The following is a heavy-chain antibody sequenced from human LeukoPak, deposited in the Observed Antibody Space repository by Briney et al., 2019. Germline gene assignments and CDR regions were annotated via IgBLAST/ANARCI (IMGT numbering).Heavy chain of an antibody. Sequence: GGSLKLSCAASGFTFSSYSMNWVRQAPGKGLEWVSSISSSSSYTYYADSVKGRSTISRDNAKNSLYLQMNSLRTEDTAVYYCARYGSSPSCRGYYYYYMDVWGKGTTVTVSS. CDR1: GFTFSSYS. CDR3: ARYGSSPSCRGYYYYYMDV. CDR2: ISSSSSYT. V-gene: IGHV3-21*01. D-gene: IGHD2-2*01. J-gene: IGHJ6*03.